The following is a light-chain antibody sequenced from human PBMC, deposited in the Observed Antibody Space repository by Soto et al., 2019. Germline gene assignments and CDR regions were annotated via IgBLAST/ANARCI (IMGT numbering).Light chain of an antibody. CDR3: SSYTSISTHV. CDR1: SSNVGGYNF. CDR2: DVT. Sequence: QSLLTQPASVSGSPGQSITISCTGTSSNVGGYNFVSWYQQHPDKAPKLMIYDVTNRPSGVSNRFSGSKSGNTASLTISGLQAEDEADYACSSYTSISTHVFGTGTKVTDL. J-gene: IGLJ1*01. V-gene: IGLV2-14*01.